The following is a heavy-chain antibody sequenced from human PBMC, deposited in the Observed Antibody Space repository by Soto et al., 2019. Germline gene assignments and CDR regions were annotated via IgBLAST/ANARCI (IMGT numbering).Heavy chain of an antibody. CDR2: ISYDGSNK. CDR3: AKGDAHKTYGMDV. CDR1: GFTFSSYG. J-gene: IGHJ6*02. V-gene: IGHV3-30*18. Sequence: LRLSCAASGFTFSSYGMDWVRQAPGKGLEWVAVISYDGSNKYYADSVKGRFTISRDNSKNTLYLQMNSLRAEDTAVYYCAKGDAHKTYGMDVWGQGTTVTVSS.